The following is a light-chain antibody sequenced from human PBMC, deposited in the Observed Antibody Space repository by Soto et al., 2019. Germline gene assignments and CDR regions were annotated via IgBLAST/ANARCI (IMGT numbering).Light chain of an antibody. Sequence: IKLTQSPCSLSASVGDRVTITCRASQGISSYLAWYQQKPGKAPKLLIYAASTLQSGVPSRFSGSGSGTDFTLTISSLQPEDFATYNCQQLNSYPRMYTLGQGTKLEIK. J-gene: IGKJ2*01. CDR3: QQLNSYPRMYT. CDR1: QGISSY. CDR2: AAS. V-gene: IGKV1-9*01.